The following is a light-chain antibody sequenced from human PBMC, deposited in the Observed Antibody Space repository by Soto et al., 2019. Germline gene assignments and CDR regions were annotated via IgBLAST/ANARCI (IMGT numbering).Light chain of an antibody. J-gene: IGKJ1*01. CDR3: MQGIHWPCT. Sequence: VMMNQSPLPLACTLGQPASQSWGTSQSRLHSDGNTYVNWFQQRPGQSPRRLIYKVSNRDSGVPDRFSGSGSGTDFTLKISRVEAEDVGVYYCMQGIHWPCTFGKGTTVDIK. CDR1: QSRLHSDGNTY. V-gene: IGKV2-30*02. CDR2: KVS.